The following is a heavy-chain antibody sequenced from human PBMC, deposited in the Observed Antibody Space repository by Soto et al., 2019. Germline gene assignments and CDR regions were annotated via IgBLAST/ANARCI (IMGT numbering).Heavy chain of an antibody. D-gene: IGHD4-17*01. J-gene: IGHJ6*02. CDR1: GFSLSTSGMC. Sequence: SGPTLVNPTQTLTLTCTFSGFSLSTSGMCVSWIRQPPGKALEWLALIDWDDDKYYSTSLKTRLTISKDTSKNQVVLTMTNMDPVDTATYYCARSGEARSYYYGIYVWGQGTTVTVSS. CDR3: ARSGEARSYYYGIYV. V-gene: IGHV2-70*01. CDR2: IDWDDDK.